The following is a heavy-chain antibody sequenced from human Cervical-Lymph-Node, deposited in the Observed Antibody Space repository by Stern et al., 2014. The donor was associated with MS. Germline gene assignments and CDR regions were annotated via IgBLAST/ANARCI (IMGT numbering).Heavy chain of an antibody. J-gene: IGHJ6*02. CDR3: ASAHPATRRGYKGMNV. Sequence: EQLVESGSEVRKPGSSVNVTCKASGGTFRSFAVNWVRQAPGQGLEWVGGIIPVFGTPTYAQKFQGRVTIISDESTNTVYLELSRLTTDDTATYFCASAHPATRRGYKGMNVWGQGTTIAVSS. D-gene: IGHD2-2*01. V-gene: IGHV1-69*01. CDR2: IIPVFGTP. CDR1: GGTFRSFA.